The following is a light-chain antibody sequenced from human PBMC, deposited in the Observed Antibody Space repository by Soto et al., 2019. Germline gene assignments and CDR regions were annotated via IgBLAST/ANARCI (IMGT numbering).Light chain of an antibody. CDR1: SGHSSYA. CDR2: LNSDGSH. J-gene: IGLJ2*01. Sequence: QLVLTQSPSASASLGASVKVTCTLSSGHSSYAIAWHQQQPEKGPRYLMNLNSDGSHNKGDGIPDRFSGSSSGAERYLTISSLQSEDEADYYCQTWDTGIVVFGGGTKLTVL. CDR3: QTWDTGIVV. V-gene: IGLV4-69*01.